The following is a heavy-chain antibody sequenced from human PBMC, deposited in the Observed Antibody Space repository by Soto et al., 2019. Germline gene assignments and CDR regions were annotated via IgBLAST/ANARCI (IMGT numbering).Heavy chain of an antibody. CDR2: IYHTGGT. CDR3: ARDTTSGSFWDY. CDR1: DGSIRTHY. J-gene: IGHJ4*02. Sequence: SETLCLTCTVADGSIRTHYWSWIRQPPGKGLEWIGYIYHTGGTSYNPSLKSRVTISVDTSKNQFSLKLISATAADTAVYYCARDTTSGSFWDYWRLGTLVTVSS. D-gene: IGHD1-26*01. V-gene: IGHV4-59*11.